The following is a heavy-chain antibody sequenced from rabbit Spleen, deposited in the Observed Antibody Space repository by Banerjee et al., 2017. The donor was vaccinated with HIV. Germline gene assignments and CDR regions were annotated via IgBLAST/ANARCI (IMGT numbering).Heavy chain of an antibody. J-gene: IGHJ3*01. CDR3: ARAIVPWLGLTRLDL. V-gene: IGHV1S40*01. Sequence: QSLEESGGDRVNPGASLTLTCTASGFSFSNSYYISWVRQAPGKGLEWIGIIYAAKGSTDYASWVNGRFTISSDNAQSTVDLKMTSLTAADTATYFCARAIVPWLGLTRLDLWGPGTLVTVS. D-gene: IGHD4-1*01. CDR2: IYAAKGST. CDR1: GFSFSNSYY.